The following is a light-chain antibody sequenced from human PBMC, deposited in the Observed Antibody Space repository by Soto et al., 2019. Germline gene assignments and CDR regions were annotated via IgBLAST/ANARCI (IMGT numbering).Light chain of an antibody. CDR2: DAS. CDR3: QQRSNWSWT. J-gene: IGKJ1*01. Sequence: ETVLTQSPATLSLSPGERATLSCRASQSISSYLAWYQQKPGQAPRLLIYDASTRATGTPARFSGSGSGTDFTLTISSLEPEDFAVYYCQQRSNWSWTFGQGTKVEIK. CDR1: QSISSY. V-gene: IGKV3-11*01.